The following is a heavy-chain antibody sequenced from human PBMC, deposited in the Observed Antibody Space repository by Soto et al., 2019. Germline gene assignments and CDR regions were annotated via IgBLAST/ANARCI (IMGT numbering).Heavy chain of an antibody. V-gene: IGHV3-48*01. CDR3: AKIGTYLRMDV. CDR2: ISSESGTT. J-gene: IGHJ6*02. D-gene: IGHD3-10*01. Sequence: EVQLGESGGGLVQPGGSLRLSCAVSGFTFSSYSMNWVRQAPGKGLEWVSYISSESGTTYYADSVKGRFSISRDNANNSLYLQMNSLRVEDTALYYCAKIGTYLRMDVWGQGTTVTVSS. CDR1: GFTFSSYS.